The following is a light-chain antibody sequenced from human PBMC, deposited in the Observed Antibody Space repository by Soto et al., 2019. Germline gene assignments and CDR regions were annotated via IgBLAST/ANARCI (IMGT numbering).Light chain of an antibody. CDR3: QQNYITPPYT. Sequence: DIQMTQSPSSLSASVGDRVTITCRASQTLFTYLNWYQHKPGKAPKLLVYDASTLQSGVPSRFSASGSGTDFTLTISNLQPEDFATYYCQQNYITPPYTFGQGTKLEIK. CDR2: DAS. CDR1: QTLFTY. J-gene: IGKJ2*01. V-gene: IGKV1-39*01.